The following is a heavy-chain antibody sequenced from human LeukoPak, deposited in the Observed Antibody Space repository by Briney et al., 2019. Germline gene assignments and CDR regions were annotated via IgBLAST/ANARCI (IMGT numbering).Heavy chain of an antibody. CDR2: IYTSGST. V-gene: IGHV4-4*07. CDR3: AGRGGPYTGQIEDY. Sequence: SETLSLTCTVSGGSISSYYWSWIRQPAGKGLEWIGRIYTSGSTNYNPSLKSRVTMSVDTSKNQFSLKLSSVTAADTAVYYCAGRGGPYTGQIEDYWGQGTLVTVSS. CDR1: GGSISSYY. J-gene: IGHJ4*02. D-gene: IGHD2-15*01.